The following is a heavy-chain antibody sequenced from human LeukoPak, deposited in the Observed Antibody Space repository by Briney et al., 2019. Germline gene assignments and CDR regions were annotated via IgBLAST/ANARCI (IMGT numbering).Heavy chain of an antibody. CDR1: GFTFSNHA. V-gene: IGHV3-23*01. CDR2: ISSSGSST. J-gene: IGHJ6*03. D-gene: IGHD1-26*01. CDR3: ARRSPGTSSLFYYYMDV. Sequence: GGSMRLSCAASGFTFSNHAMSWVRQAPGKGLEWVSGISSSGSSTFFADHVKGRFTISRDNAKNSLYLQMNTLQAEDTAVYYCARRSPGTSSLFYYYMDVWGKGTTVPVSS.